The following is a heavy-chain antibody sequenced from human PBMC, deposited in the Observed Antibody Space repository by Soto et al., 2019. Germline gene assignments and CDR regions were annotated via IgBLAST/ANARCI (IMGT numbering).Heavy chain of an antibody. J-gene: IGHJ4*02. CDR1: ECTFSSYG. D-gene: IGHD3-3*01. CDR3: ARALDFWSAYFEY. Sequence: LRLSCAASECTFSSYGMHWVRQAPGKGLEWVAVISYDGSKKYYADSVTGRFTISRDNSKNTLYLQMNSLRTEDTAVYYCARALDFWSAYFEYWGQGSLVTVSS. CDR2: ISYDGSKK. V-gene: IGHV3-30*03.